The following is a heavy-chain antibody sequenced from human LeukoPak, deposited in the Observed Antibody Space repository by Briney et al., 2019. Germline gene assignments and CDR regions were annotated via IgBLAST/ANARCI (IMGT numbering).Heavy chain of an antibody. J-gene: IGHJ4*02. V-gene: IGHV3-7*01. CDR2: IKQDGSEK. Sequence: GGSLRLSCAASGFTFSNYWMSWVRQAPGKGLEWVANIKQDGSEKYYVDSVTGRFTISRDNAKNSLYLQMNSLRAEDTAVYYCASWEASTNYWGQGTLVTVSS. CDR1: GFTFSNYW. CDR3: ASWEASTNY. D-gene: IGHD1-26*01.